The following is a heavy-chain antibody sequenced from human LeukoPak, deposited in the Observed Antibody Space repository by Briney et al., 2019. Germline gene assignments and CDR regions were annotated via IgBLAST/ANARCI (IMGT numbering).Heavy chain of an antibody. V-gene: IGHV4-31*03. CDR1: SGSISSGGYY. Sequence: SETLSLTCTVSSGSISSGGYYWSWIRQHPGKGLEWIEYIYYSGSTYYNPSLKSRVSISVDTSKNQFSLKLSSVTAADTAVYYCARASHGYSSSSHLGYWGQGTLVTVSS. J-gene: IGHJ4*02. CDR3: ARASHGYSSSSHLGY. CDR2: IYYSGST. D-gene: IGHD6-6*01.